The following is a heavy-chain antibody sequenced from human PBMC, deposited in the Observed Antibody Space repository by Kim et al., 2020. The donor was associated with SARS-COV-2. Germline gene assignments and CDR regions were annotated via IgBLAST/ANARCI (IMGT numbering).Heavy chain of an antibody. V-gene: IGHV3-74*01. CDR2: ISDGGSRT. CDR3: VKRGDSSTSAFDY. J-gene: IGHJ4*02. CDR1: GFTFSSYW. D-gene: IGHD6-13*01. Sequence: GGSLRLSCAASGFTFSSYWMHWVRQAPGKGLVWVSRISDGGSRTNYADSVKGRFTVSRDNSKNMLYMEMTRLRAEDTALYYCVKRGDSSTSAFDYWGQGTLVTVSS.